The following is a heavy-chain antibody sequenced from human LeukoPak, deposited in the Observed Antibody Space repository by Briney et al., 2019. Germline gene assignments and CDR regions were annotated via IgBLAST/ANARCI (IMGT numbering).Heavy chain of an antibody. D-gene: IGHD5-18*01. CDR1: GFTFSSYD. Sequence: PGGSLRLSCAASGFTFSSYDMHWVRQAPGKGPEWVAVVSYDGYSQYYGDSVKGRFTISRANSKNTLYLQMDSLRTEDTAVYYCAKRHSYGFDYWGQGTLATVSS. CDR2: VSYDGYSQ. J-gene: IGHJ4*02. CDR3: AKRHSYGFDY. V-gene: IGHV3-30*18.